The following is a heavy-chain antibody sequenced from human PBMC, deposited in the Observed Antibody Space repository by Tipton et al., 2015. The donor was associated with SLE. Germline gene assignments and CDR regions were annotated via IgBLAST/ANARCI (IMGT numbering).Heavy chain of an antibody. J-gene: IGHJ2*01. V-gene: IGHV4-4*07. CDR1: GGSISSYY. CDR2: IYTKGNT. Sequence: TLSLTCTVSGGSISSYYWSWIRQPAGGGLEWIGRIYTKGNTNYNPSLKSRVTMSVDTSKNQFSLKLISVTAADTAVYYCARGSDGDYVRYFDVWGRGTLVTVSS. D-gene: IGHD4-17*01. CDR3: ARGSDGDYVRYFDV.